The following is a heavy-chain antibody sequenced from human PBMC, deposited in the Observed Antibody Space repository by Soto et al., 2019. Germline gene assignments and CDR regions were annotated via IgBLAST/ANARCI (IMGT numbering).Heavy chain of an antibody. CDR2: ISSSSSTI. D-gene: IGHD2-2*01. Sequence: PGGSLRLSCTASGFTFSSYSMNWVRQAPGKGLEWVSYISSSSSTIYYADSVKGRSTISRDNAMNSLYLQMNSLRAEDTAVYYCARAGIVVVPVYFDYWGQGTLVTVSS. CDR3: ARAGIVVVPVYFDY. J-gene: IGHJ4*02. CDR1: GFTFSSYS. V-gene: IGHV3-48*01.